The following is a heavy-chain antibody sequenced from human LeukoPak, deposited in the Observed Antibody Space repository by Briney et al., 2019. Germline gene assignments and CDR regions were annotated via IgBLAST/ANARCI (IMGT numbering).Heavy chain of an antibody. J-gene: IGHJ4*02. D-gene: IGHD6-6*01. CDR2: MNPNSGNT. Sequence: ASVKVSCKASGYTFTSYDINWVRQATGQGLEWMGWMNPNSGNTGYAQKLQGRVTMTRNTSISTAYMELSSLRSEDTAVYYCALHSSSSGGFDYWGQGTLVTVSS. CDR1: GYTFTSYD. V-gene: IGHV1-8*01. CDR3: ALHSSSSGGFDY.